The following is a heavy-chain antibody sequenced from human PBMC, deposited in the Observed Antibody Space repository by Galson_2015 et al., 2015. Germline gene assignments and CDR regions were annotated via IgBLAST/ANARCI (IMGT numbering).Heavy chain of an antibody. V-gene: IGHV1-2*06. J-gene: IGHJ6*02. D-gene: IGHD1-26*01. CDR2: INPNSGDT. CDR3: ARAKSGIHYPYYNGLDV. CDR1: GYSFTDNY. Sequence: GYSFTDNYVHWVRQAPGQGLEWMGRINPNSGDTDYSQKFQGRITVTGDASTSTAYVEMSSLRSDDTAVYYCARAKSGIHYPYYNGLDVWGQGTPVTVSS.